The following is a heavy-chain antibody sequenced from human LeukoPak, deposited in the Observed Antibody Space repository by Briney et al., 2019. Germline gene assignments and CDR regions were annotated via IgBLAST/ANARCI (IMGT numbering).Heavy chain of an antibody. CDR2: INHSGST. CDR3: ARGSEWLRSFPFDY. Sequence: SETLSLTCAVYGGSFSGYYWSWIRQPPGKGLEWIGEINHSGSTNYNPSLKSRVTISVDTSKNQFSLKLSSVTAADTAVYYCARGSEWLRSFPFDYWGQGTLVTVSS. CDR1: GGSFSGYY. V-gene: IGHV4-34*01. J-gene: IGHJ4*02. D-gene: IGHD5-12*01.